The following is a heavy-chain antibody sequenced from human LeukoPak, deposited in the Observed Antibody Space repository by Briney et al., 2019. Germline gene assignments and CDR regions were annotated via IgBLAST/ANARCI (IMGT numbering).Heavy chain of an antibody. D-gene: IGHD3-10*01. CDR1: GFTFGDYG. V-gene: IGHV3-23*01. CDR3: AKDRAYYYGSGSYYKLWVYYMDV. CDR2: ISGSGGST. J-gene: IGHJ6*03. Sequence: GGSLRLSCAASGFTFGDYGMSWVRQAPGKGLEWVSAISGSGGSTYYADSVKGRFTISRDNSKNTLYLQMNSLRAEDTAVYYCAKDRAYYYGSGSYYKLWVYYMDVWGKGTTVTISS.